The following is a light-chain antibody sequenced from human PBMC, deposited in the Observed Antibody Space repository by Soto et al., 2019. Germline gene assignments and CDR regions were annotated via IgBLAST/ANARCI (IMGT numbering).Light chain of an antibody. J-gene: IGKJ1*01. V-gene: IGKV3-20*01. CDR1: QSVSSSY. Sequence: EIVLTQSPGTLYWSPGERATLSCRASQSVSSSYLAWYQQKPGQAPRLLIYGASSRATGIPDRFSGSGSGTDFTLTISRLEPEDFAVYYCQQYGSSPWTFGQGTKVEIK. CDR2: GAS. CDR3: QQYGSSPWT.